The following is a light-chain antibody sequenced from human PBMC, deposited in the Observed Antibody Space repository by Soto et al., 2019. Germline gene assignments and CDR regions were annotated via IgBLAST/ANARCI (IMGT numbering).Light chain of an antibody. CDR1: QSISNY. V-gene: IGKV1-39*01. CDR2: AAS. CDR3: QQSYSLWT. J-gene: IGKJ1*01. Sequence: DIQMTQSPSSLSASVGDRVTITCRASQSISNYLNWYQQKPGKATKLLIYAASSLQSGVPSRFSGSGSGTDFTLTISSLQPEDFATYYCQQSYSLWTFGQGTKVEIK.